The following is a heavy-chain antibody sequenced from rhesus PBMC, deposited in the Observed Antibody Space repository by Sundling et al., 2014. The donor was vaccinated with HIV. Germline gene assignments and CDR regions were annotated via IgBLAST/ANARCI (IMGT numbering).Heavy chain of an antibody. CDR1: GGSISSSF. CDR3: VRDLWGFFLVGPV. CDR2: IYGDGSST. V-gene: IGHV4-169*02. Sequence: QLQLQESGPGLVKPSETLSITCTVSGGSISSSFWSWIRQAPGKGLEWIAYIYGDGSSTNYNPSLKSRVSLSVDTSKNQFSLMLRSVTAADTAIYYCVRDLWGFFLVGPVWGPGVLVTVSS. J-gene: IGHJ5-1*01. D-gene: IGHD2-39*01.